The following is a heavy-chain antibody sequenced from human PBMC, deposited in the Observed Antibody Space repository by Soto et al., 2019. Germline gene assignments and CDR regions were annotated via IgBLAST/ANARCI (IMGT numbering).Heavy chain of an antibody. D-gene: IGHD3-3*01. CDR2: IKQGGSEK. Sequence: PGGSLRLSCAASGFTFSSYWMSWVRQAPGKGLEWVANIKQGGSEKYYVDSVKGRFTISRDNAKNSLYLQMNSLRAEDTAVHYCAREWVTILAWFDPWGQGTLVTVSS. CDR3: AREWVTILAWFDP. CDR1: GFTFSSYW. J-gene: IGHJ5*02. V-gene: IGHV3-7*01.